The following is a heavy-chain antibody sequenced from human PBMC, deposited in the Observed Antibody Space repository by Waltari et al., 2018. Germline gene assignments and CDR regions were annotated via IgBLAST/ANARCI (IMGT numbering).Heavy chain of an antibody. CDR1: GGSISSYY. Sequence: QVQLQESGPGLVKPSETLSLTCTVSGGSISSYYWSWIRQPPGKGLEWIVYIYYSGSTNYNPSLQSRVTISVDTSKNQFSLKLSSVTAADTAVYYCARTLDFWSGYYDYWGQGTLVTVSS. CDR3: ARTLDFWSGYYDY. CDR2: IYYSGST. J-gene: IGHJ4*02. D-gene: IGHD3-3*01. V-gene: IGHV4-59*01.